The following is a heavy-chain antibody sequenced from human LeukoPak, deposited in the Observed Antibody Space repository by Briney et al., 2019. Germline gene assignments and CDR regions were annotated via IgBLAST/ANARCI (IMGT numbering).Heavy chain of an antibody. CDR1: GFTFSSYW. J-gene: IGHJ3*02. CDR2: INQDGSQK. V-gene: IGHV3-7*01. D-gene: IGHD1-1*01. Sequence: GGSLRLSCAASGFTFSSYWMTWVRQSPGKGLERVASINQDGSQKYYVDSVKGRLTISRDNAKNSLFLQMNSLRVEDTAVYYCTRNQNWASDIWGQGTMVTVS. CDR3: TRNQNWASDI.